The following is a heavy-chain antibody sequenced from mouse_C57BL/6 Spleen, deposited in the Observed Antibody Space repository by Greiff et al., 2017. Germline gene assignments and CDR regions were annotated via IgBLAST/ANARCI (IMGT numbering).Heavy chain of an antibody. D-gene: IGHD1-1*01. CDR1: GYTFTSYW. V-gene: IGHV1-64*01. J-gene: IGHJ3*01. CDR2: IHPNSGST. Sequence: QVQLQQPGAELVKPGASVKLSCKASGYTFTSYWMHWVKQRPGQGLEWIGMIHPNSGSTNYNEKFKSKATLTVDKSSSTAYMQLSSLTSEDSAVYYCERGNYEDLFAYWGQGTLVTVSA. CDR3: ERGNYEDLFAY.